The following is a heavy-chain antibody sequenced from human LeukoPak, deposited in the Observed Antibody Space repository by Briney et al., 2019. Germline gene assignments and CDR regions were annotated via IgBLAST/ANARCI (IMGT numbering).Heavy chain of an antibody. Sequence: SVKVSCKASGGTFSSYAISWVRQAPGQGLEWMGGIIPIFGTANYAQKFQGRVTITADKSTSTAYMELSGLRSEDTAVYYCATLCCGSYYMDVWGKGTTVTVSS. CDR3: ATLCCGSYYMDV. CDR2: IIPIFGTA. CDR1: GGTFSSYA. V-gene: IGHV1-69*06. J-gene: IGHJ6*03. D-gene: IGHD2-15*01.